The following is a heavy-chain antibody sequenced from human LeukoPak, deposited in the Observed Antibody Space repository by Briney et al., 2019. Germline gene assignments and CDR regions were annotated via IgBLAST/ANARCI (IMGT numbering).Heavy chain of an antibody. V-gene: IGHV3-21*04. J-gene: IGHJ6*03. D-gene: IGHD2-2*01. CDR2: ISSSSTYI. CDR3: AKSPIDCSSTSCYAYYYYMDV. Sequence: GGSLRLSCAASGFIFSSYSMNWVRQAPGKGLEWVSSISSSSTYIYYADSVKGRFTISRDNSKNTLYLQMNSLRAEDTAVYYCAKSPIDCSSTSCYAYYYYMDVWGKGTTVTVSS. CDR1: GFIFSSYS.